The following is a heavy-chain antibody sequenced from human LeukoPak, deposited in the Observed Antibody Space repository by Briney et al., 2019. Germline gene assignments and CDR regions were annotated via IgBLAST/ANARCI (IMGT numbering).Heavy chain of an antibody. D-gene: IGHD2-2*01. CDR1: GFTFSSYA. CDR3: AKGMEDIVVVPAIDP. V-gene: IGHV3-30-3*01. CDR2: ISYDGSNK. Sequence: GRSLRLSCAASGFTFSSYAMHWVRQAPGKGLEWVAVISYDGSNKYYADSVKGRFTISRDNSKNTLYLQMNSLRAEDTAVYYCAKGMEDIVVVPAIDPWGQGTLVTVSS. J-gene: IGHJ5*02.